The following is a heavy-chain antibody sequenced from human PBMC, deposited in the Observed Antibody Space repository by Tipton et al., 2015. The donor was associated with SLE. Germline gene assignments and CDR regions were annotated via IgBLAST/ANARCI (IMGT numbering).Heavy chain of an antibody. V-gene: IGHV1-2*02. J-gene: IGHJ3*02. CDR2: INPNSGGT. Sequence: QSGPEVKKPGASVKVSCKASGYTFTGYYMHWVRQAPGQGLEWMGWINPNSGGTNYAQKFQGRVTMTRDTSISTAYMELGRLRSDDTAVYYCARVVVVINDAFDIWGQVTMVTVSS. CDR3: ARVVVVINDAFDI. CDR1: GYTFTGYY. D-gene: IGHD3-22*01.